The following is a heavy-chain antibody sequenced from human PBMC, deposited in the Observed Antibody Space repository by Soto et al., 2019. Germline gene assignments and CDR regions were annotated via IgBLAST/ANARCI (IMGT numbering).Heavy chain of an antibody. CDR2: IYHSGST. V-gene: IGHV4-30-2*01. J-gene: IGHJ5*02. CDR1: GGSISSGGYS. D-gene: IGHD4-17*01. CDR3: ARRDDYGDYVAWFDP. Sequence: SETLSLTCAVSGGSISSGGYSWSWIRQPPGKGLEWIGYIYHSGSTYYNPSLKSRVTISVDMSKNQMSLKLSSVTAADTAVYYCARRDDYGDYVAWFDPWGQGTLVTVSS.